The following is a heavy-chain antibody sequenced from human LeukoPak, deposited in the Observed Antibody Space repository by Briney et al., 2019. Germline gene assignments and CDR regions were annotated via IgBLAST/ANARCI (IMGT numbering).Heavy chain of an antibody. J-gene: IGHJ4*02. CDR1: GFTFSSYS. V-gene: IGHV3-21*01. Sequence: GGSLRLSCAASGFTFSSYSMNWVRQAPGKGLEWVSSISSSSSYIYYADSVKGRFTISRDNAKNSLYLQMNSLRAEDTAVYYCAREGYCSSTSCSMRRFDYWGQGTLVTVSS. CDR2: ISSSSSYI. D-gene: IGHD2-2*01. CDR3: AREGYCSSTSCSMRRFDY.